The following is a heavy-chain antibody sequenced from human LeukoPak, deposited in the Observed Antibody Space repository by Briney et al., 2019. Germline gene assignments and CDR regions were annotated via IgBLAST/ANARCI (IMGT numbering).Heavy chain of an antibody. CDR3: ARDLNFRYYYGMDV. CDR2: MNPNSGNT. J-gene: IGHJ6*02. V-gene: IGHV1-8*01. Sequence: ASVKVSCKASGYTFTSYDINWARQATGQGLEWMGWMNPNSGNTGYAQKFQGRVTMTRNTSISTAYMELSSLRSEDTAVYYCARDLNFRYYYGMDVWGQGTTVTVSS. CDR1: GYTFTSYD. D-gene: IGHD1-1*01.